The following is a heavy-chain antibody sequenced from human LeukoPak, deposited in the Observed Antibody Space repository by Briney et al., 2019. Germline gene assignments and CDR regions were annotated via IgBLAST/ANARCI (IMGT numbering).Heavy chain of an antibody. CDR1: GGSFSDYY. V-gene: IGHV4-34*01. J-gene: IGHJ4*02. D-gene: IGHD3-22*01. Sequence: SETLSLTCAVYGGSFSDYYWSWIRQPPGKGLEWIGEINHTGSTSYNPSLKSRVTISVDTSKNQFSLKLSSVTAADTDVYYCASADSSGYYSVAYWGQGTLVTVSS. CDR2: INHTGST. CDR3: ASADSSGYYSVAY.